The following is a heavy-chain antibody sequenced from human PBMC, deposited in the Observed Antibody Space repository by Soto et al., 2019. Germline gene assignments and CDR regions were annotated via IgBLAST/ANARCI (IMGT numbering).Heavy chain of an antibody. D-gene: IGHD2-2*01. Sequence: LRLSCAASGFTFDRYGMHWVRQAPGKGLEWVAVIWSDGSTEYYADSVKGRFTISRDNSKNTMYLQMNSLRGEDTGVYYCARGRIPSAIFDWFDPWGQGTLVTVSS. J-gene: IGHJ5*02. CDR2: IWSDGSTE. V-gene: IGHV3-33*01. CDR3: ARGRIPSAIFDWFDP. CDR1: GFTFDRYG.